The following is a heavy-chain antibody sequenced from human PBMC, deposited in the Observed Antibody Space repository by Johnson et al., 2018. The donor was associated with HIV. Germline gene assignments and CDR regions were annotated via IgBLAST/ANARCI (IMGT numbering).Heavy chain of an antibody. D-gene: IGHD1-7*01. V-gene: IGHV3-74*01. Sequence: VQLVESGGGLVQPGGSLRLSCAASGFTFSSYWMHWVRQAPGKGLVWVSRINSDGSSTSYADSVKGRFTISRDNAKNSLYLQMNSLRAEDTAVYYCARYEGNYVAFDIWGQGTMVTVSS. CDR2: INSDGSST. CDR1: GFTFSSYW. J-gene: IGHJ3*02. CDR3: ARYEGNYVAFDI.